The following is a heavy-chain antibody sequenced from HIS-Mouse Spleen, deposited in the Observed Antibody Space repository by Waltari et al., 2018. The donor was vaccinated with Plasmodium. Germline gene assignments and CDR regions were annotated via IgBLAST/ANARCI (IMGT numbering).Heavy chain of an antibody. V-gene: IGHV4-39*01. Sequence: QLQLQESGPGLVTPSETLSLTCTVSGCSISSSSYYWGWIRQPPGKGLEWIGSIYYSGSTYYNPSLKSRVTISVDTSKNQFSLKLSSVTAADTAVYYCARLSIAVAGNFDYWGQGTLVTVSS. J-gene: IGHJ4*02. CDR3: ARLSIAVAGNFDY. CDR2: IYYSGST. D-gene: IGHD6-19*01. CDR1: GCSISSSSYY.